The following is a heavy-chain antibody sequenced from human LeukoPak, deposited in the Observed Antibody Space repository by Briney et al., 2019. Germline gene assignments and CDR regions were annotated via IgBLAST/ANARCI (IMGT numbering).Heavy chain of an antibody. CDR2: ISYDGRNR. J-gene: IGHJ4*02. Sequence: GGSLRLSCAASGFTFSSYAMHWVRQAPGKGLEWVAFISYDGRNRYYADSVKGRFTISRDNSNNTLYLQMNSLRAEDTAVYYCARDESFGSGSYSRYWGQGTLVTVSS. CDR1: GFTFSSYA. D-gene: IGHD3-10*01. CDR3: ARDESFGSGSYSRY. V-gene: IGHV3-30*04.